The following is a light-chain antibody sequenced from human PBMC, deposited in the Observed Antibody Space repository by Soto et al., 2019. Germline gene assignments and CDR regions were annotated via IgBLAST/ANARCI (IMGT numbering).Light chain of an antibody. CDR2: AAS. J-gene: IGKJ4*01. Sequence: DIQMTQSPSTLSASVGDRFTITFRSSQSISTWLAWYQQKPGKAPKLLIFAASSLQSGVPSRFSGSRSGPDFTLTISSLQPEDFATYYCQQSYTTPVTFGGGTKVDIK. CDR1: QSISTW. V-gene: IGKV1-39*01. CDR3: QQSYTTPVT.